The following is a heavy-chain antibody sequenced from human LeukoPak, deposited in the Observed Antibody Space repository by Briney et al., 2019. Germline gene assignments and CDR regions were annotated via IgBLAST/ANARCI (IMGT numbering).Heavy chain of an antibody. CDR2: ISSSSSYI. CDR3: AKGVGDPMGATTHLDY. CDR1: GFTFSSYS. D-gene: IGHD1-26*01. Sequence: GGSLRLSCAASGFTFSSYSMNWVRQAPGKGLEWVSSISSSSSYIYYADSVKGRSTISRDNAKNSLYLQMNSLRAEDTAVYYCAKGVGDPMGATTHLDYWGQGILVTVSS. J-gene: IGHJ4*02. V-gene: IGHV3-21*01.